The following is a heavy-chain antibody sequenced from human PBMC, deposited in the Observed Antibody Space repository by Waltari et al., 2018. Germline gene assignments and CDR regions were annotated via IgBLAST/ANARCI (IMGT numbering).Heavy chain of an antibody. V-gene: IGHV1-8*01. CDR1: GYPCTSYD. CDR2: MNPNSGNT. CDR3: ARLEYSSPEGIDP. Sequence: QLQLGQSGAEVKKPGASVKVSCKASGYPCTSYDINRVRQATGQGLEWMGWMNPNSGNTGYAQKFQGRVTMTRTTSISTAYMELSSLRSEDTAVYYCARLEYSSPEGIDPWGQGTLVTVSS. D-gene: IGHD6-6*01. J-gene: IGHJ5*02.